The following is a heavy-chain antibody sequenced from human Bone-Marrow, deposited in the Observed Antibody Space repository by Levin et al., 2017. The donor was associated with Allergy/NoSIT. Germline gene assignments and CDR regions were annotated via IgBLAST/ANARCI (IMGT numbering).Heavy chain of an antibody. V-gene: IGHV3-30*18. D-gene: IGHD6-13*01. CDR3: AKEQVAAAGENWFDP. Sequence: GGSLRLSCAASGFTFSSYGMHWVRQAPGKGLEWVAVISYDGSNKYYADSVKGRFTISRDNSKNTLYLQMNSLRAEDTAVYYCAKEQVAAAGENWFDPWGQGTLVTVSS. CDR2: ISYDGSNK. J-gene: IGHJ5*02. CDR1: GFTFSSYG.